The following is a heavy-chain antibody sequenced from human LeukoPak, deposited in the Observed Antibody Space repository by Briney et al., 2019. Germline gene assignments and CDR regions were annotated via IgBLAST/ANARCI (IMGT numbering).Heavy chain of an antibody. D-gene: IGHD3-10*01. CDR2: INHSGST. CDR3: ATDGMVRGPDAWFDS. J-gene: IGHJ5*01. Sequence: SETLSLTCAVYGGSFSGYYWSWIRQPPGKGLEWIGEINHSGSTNYYPSLKSRVTISVDRSKNQFSLKLSSVTAADTAVYYCATDGMVRGPDAWFDSWGQGTLVTVSS. CDR1: GGSFSGYY. V-gene: IGHV4-34*01.